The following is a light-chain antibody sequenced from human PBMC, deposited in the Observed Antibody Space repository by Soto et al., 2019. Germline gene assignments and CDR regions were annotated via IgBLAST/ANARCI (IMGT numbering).Light chain of an antibody. CDR2: AAS. CDR3: QQLNTYPLT. Sequence: DIQLTQSPSFLSASVGDRVTITCRASQGISSYLVWYQQRPGKAPKLLIYAASTLQSGVPSRFSCSGSGTEFTLTISSLQPEDFATYYCQQLNTYPLTFGLGTRLEIK. V-gene: IGKV1-9*01. CDR1: QGISSY. J-gene: IGKJ5*01.